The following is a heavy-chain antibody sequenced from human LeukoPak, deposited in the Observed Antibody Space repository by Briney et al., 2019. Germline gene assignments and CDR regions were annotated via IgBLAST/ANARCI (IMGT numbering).Heavy chain of an antibody. V-gene: IGHV3-74*03. CDR1: GFSFSTSW. J-gene: IGHJ6*04. CDR2: INSDASST. D-gene: IGHD3-10*01. CDR3: ARDRFYIPDV. Sequence: GGSLRLSCAASGFSFSTSWMHWVRQVAGKGLVWVSLINSDASSTTYADSVKGRFTISRDNAKNTVYLQMNSLRPEDTAVYYCARDRFYIPDVWGKGTTVTISS.